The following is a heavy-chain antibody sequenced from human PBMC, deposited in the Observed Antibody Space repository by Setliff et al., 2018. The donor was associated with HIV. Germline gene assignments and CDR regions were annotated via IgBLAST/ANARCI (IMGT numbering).Heavy chain of an antibody. Sequence: GGSLRLSCAASGFTFSSYSMNWVRQAPGKGLGWVSSISSSGSYIYYADSMKGRFTISRDNAKNSLYLQMNSLRAEDTAVYYCARDYYDRSGFPSYFDLWGRGTLVTV. CDR1: GFTFSSYS. CDR3: ARDYYDRSGFPSYFDL. CDR2: ISSSGSYI. J-gene: IGHJ2*01. V-gene: IGHV3-21*01. D-gene: IGHD3-22*01.